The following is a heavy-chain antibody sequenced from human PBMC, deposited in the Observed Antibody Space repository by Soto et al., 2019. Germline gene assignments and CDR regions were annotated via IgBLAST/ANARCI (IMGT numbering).Heavy chain of an antibody. D-gene: IGHD4-17*01. CDR1: GFTFTSYG. Sequence: VQLLQSGPEVKKPGAAVKVSCKASGFTFTSYGFSWVRQSPGRALEWLGWMNSYDGNGNYAPKFQDRVTVTTDTSTNTASMELRNLRSDDTAVYYCARGSRAVATVTLIDFWGQGTLVTVSS. CDR3: ARGSRAVATVTLIDF. CDR2: MNSYDGNG. V-gene: IGHV1-18*01. J-gene: IGHJ4*02.